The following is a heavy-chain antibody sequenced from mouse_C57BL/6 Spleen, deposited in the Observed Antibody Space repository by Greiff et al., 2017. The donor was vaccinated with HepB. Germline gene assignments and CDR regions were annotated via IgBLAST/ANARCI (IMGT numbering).Heavy chain of an antibody. CDR2: IRNKANGYTT. V-gene: IGHV7-3*01. CDR3: ARYTPNYVRGFDY. CDR1: GFTFTDYY. J-gene: IGHJ2*01. Sequence: EVKLVESGGGLVQPGGSLSLSCAASGFTFTDYYMSWVRQPPGKALEWLGFIRNKANGYTTEYSASVKGRFTISRDNSQSILYLQMNALRAEDSATYYCARYTPNYVRGFDYWGQGTTLTVSS. D-gene: IGHD2-4*01.